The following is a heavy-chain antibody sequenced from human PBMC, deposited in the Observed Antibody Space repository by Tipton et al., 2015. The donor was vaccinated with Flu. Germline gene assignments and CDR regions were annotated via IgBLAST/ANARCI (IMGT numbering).Heavy chain of an antibody. CDR2: IYTSGTA. D-gene: IGHD5-12*01. J-gene: IGHJ4*02. Sequence: TLSLTCTVSGGSVSSGNYYWGWIRQPAGKGLEWIGRIYTSGTATYNPSLKSRVTISMDTSKNQVSLKLTSVTAADTAVYYCARRDSGYDPEGYWGQGTLVTVSS. V-gene: IGHV4-61*02. CDR1: GGSVSSGNYY. CDR3: ARRDSGYDPEGY.